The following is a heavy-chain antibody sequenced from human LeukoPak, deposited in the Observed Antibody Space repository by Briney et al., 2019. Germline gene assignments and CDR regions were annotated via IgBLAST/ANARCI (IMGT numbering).Heavy chain of an antibody. CDR2: ISGSGGST. CDR1: GFTFSSYA. Sequence: GGSLRLSCAASGFTFSSYAMSWVRQAPGKGLEWVSAISGSGGSTYYADSVKGRFTISRDNSKNTLYLQMNSLRAEDTAVYYCATRGNSITMVRGVMTWGQGTLVTVSS. J-gene: IGHJ4*02. D-gene: IGHD3-10*01. CDR3: ATRGNSITMVRGVMT. V-gene: IGHV3-23*01.